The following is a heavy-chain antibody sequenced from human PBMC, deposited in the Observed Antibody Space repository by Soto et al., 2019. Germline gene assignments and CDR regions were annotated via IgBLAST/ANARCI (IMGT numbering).Heavy chain of an antibody. CDR3: AKDRQYYYGSGSFDY. Sequence: GGSLRLSCAASGFTFSSYGMHWVRQAPGKGLEWVAVISYDGSNKYYADSVKGRFTISRDNSKNTLYLQMNSLRAEDTAVYYCAKDRQYYYGSGSFDYWGQGTLVTVSS. J-gene: IGHJ4*02. D-gene: IGHD3-10*01. CDR1: GFTFSSYG. V-gene: IGHV3-30*18. CDR2: ISYDGSNK.